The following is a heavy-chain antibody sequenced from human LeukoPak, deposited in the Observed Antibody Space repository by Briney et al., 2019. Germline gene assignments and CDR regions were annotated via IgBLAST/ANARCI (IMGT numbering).Heavy chain of an antibody. V-gene: IGHV3-66*03. Sequence: GGSLRLSCAASGFSVFSNYMTWVRQAPGKGLEWVAVSYRRDTTFYADSVKDRFTISRDNAKNTLYLQMNSLRTEDTAVYYCAKAIPVVAPAAHDYWGQGSLVTVSS. CDR3: AKAIPVVAPAAHDY. D-gene: IGHD2-15*01. CDR2: SYRRDTT. J-gene: IGHJ4*02. CDR1: GFSVFSNY.